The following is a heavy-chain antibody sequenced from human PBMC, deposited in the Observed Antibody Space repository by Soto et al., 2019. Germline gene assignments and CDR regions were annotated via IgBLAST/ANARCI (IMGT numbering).Heavy chain of an antibody. CDR3: ARDDYDSSGYYPLLDY. CDR2: ISGSGSNT. CDR1: GFTFSSYA. D-gene: IGHD3-22*01. V-gene: IGHV3-23*01. Sequence: GGSLRLSCAASGFTFSSYAMTWVRQAPGKGLEWVSTISGSGSNTYYADSVKGRFTISRDNSKNTLFLQMNSLRAEDTAVYYCARDDYDSSGYYPLLDYWGQGTLVTVSS. J-gene: IGHJ4*02.